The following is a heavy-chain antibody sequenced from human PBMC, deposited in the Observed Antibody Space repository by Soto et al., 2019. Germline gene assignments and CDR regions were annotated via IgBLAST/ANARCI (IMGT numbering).Heavy chain of an antibody. Sequence: GASVKVSCKASGYTFTSYGISWVRQAPGQGLEWMGWISAYNGNTNYAQKLQGRVTMTTDTSTSTAYMELRSLRSDDTAVYYCARDALVTTIFGVVTRYFDYWGQGTLVTVSS. D-gene: IGHD3-3*01. CDR1: GYTFTSYG. CDR2: ISAYNGNT. CDR3: ARDALVTTIFGVVTRYFDY. J-gene: IGHJ4*02. V-gene: IGHV1-18*01.